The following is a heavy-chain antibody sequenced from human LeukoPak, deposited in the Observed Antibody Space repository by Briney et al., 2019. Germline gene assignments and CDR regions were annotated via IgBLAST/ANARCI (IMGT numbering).Heavy chain of an antibody. D-gene: IGHD3-10*01. Sequence: PGRSLRLSCAASGFTFSNFGMHWVRQAPGKGLEWVSAISGSGGSTYYADSVKGRFTISRDNSKNTLYLQMNSLRAEDTAVYYCAKSGAPSYYALPGSYSFDYWGQGTLVTVSS. CDR2: ISGSGGST. V-gene: IGHV3-23*01. J-gene: IGHJ4*02. CDR1: GFTFSNFG. CDR3: AKSGAPSYYALPGSYSFDY.